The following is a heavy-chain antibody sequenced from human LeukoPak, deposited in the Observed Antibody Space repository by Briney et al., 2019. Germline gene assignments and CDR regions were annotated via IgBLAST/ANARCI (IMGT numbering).Heavy chain of an antibody. CDR2: IRSKVYGETT. CDR1: GFTFGDYA. J-gene: IGHJ4*02. D-gene: IGHD6-6*01. V-gene: IGHV3-49*04. CDR3: TRLVPYLDS. Sequence: GGSLRLSCTASGFTFGDYAMSWACQAPGQGLEWIGFIRSKVYGETTEYAASVKGRFTVSRDDSNSLAYLQMNSLQTEDTAVYYCTRLVPYLDSWGQGTLVTVSS.